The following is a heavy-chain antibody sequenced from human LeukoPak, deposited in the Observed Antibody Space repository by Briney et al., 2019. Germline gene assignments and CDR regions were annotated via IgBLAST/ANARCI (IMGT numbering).Heavy chain of an antibody. D-gene: IGHD3-9*01. CDR1: GYTFSSYS. CDR3: ASSFHVDILTGYYKGGGGDYFDY. CDR2: ISSSSSYI. V-gene: IGHV3-21*01. J-gene: IGHJ4*02. Sequence: GGSLRLSFAAYGYTFSSYSMNWVRRAPGKGLEWVSSISSSSSYIYYADSVNGRFTISRDNAKNSLSLQMNHLRAEDTAVYYCASSFHVDILTGYYKGGGGDYFDYWGQGTLVTVSS.